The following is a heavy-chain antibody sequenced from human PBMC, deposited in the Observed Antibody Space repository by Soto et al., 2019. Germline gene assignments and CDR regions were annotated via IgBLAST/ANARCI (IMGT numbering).Heavy chain of an antibody. CDR3: AREGASGFGMDV. CDR2: IYTSGST. V-gene: IGHV4-4*07. Sequence: QVQLQESGPGLVKPSETLSLTCNVSGGSIRSYYWSWVRQPAGKPLEWIGRIYTSGSTNYNPSLKSRVSMSVDTSKNQFSLEVTSVTAADPAVYYWAREGASGFGMDVWGLGTTVTVSS. D-gene: IGHD1-26*01. J-gene: IGHJ6*02. CDR1: GGSIRSYY.